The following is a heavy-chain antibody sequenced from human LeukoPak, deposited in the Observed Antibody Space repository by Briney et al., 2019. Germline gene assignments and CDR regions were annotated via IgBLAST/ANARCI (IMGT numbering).Heavy chain of an antibody. CDR3: ARDISGSSLLDN. Sequence: GGSLRLSCAASGFTVSSNYMSWVRQAPGKGLEWVSYISSSSGTIYYADSVKGRFTISRDNAKNSLYLQMNSLRDEDTAVYYCARDISGSSLLDNWGQGTLVTVSS. CDR1: GFTVSSNY. CDR2: ISSSSGTI. J-gene: IGHJ4*02. V-gene: IGHV3-48*02. D-gene: IGHD1-26*01.